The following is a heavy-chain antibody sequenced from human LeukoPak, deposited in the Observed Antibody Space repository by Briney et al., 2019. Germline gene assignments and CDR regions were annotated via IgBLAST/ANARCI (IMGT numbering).Heavy chain of an antibody. J-gene: IGHJ4*02. D-gene: IGHD3-10*01. CDR2: ISADGSTI. CDR3: AKGMVRGVGDY. Sequence: PGGSLRLSCVASGFIFSDYWMHWVRHVPGRGLVWVSRISADGSTITYADSVKGRFTISRDNAKNTLFLQMNSLRAEDTAVYYCAKGMVRGVGDYWGQGTLVTVSS. CDR1: GFIFSDYW. V-gene: IGHV3-74*01.